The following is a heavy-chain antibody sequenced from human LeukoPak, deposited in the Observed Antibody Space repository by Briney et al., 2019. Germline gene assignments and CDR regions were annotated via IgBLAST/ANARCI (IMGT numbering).Heavy chain of an antibody. D-gene: IGHD2-2*02. CDR1: GYAFTSFY. J-gene: IGHJ6*02. V-gene: IGHV1-46*01. CDR3: ARGRSYCSSTSCYILEMGYYYYYGMDV. Sequence: ASVKVSCKASGYAFTSFYVHWVRQAPGQGLEWMGLINPNGGSTSYTQKFQGRVTMTSDTSTSTVYMELGSLRSEGTAVYYCARGRSYCSSTSCYILEMGYYYYYGMDVWGQGTTVTVSS. CDR2: INPNGGST.